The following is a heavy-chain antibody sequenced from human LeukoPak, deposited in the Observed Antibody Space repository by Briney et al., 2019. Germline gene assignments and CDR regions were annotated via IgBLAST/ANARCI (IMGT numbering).Heavy chain of an antibody. CDR1: GGTFSSYA. Sequence: SVKVSCKASGGTFSSYAISWVRQAPGQGLEWMGRIIPIFGTANYAQKFQGRVTIITDESTSTAYMELSSLRSEDTAVYYCARGDGYNHAFDIWGQGTMVTVSS. V-gene: IGHV1-69*05. D-gene: IGHD5-24*01. CDR2: IIPIFGTA. J-gene: IGHJ3*02. CDR3: ARGDGYNHAFDI.